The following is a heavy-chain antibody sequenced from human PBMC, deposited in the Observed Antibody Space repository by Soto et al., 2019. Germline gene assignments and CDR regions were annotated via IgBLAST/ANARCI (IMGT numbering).Heavy chain of an antibody. J-gene: IGHJ6*02. D-gene: IGHD3-22*01. CDR3: ARGDYDSSGYHYGMDV. CDR1: GCSISSCDYY. CDR2: IYYSGST. Sequence: SETLSLTCTVSGCSISSCDYYWIWIRQPPGKGLEWIGYIYYSGSTYYNPSLKSRVTISVDTSKNQFSLKLSSVTAADTAVYYCARGDYDSSGYHYGMDVWGQGTTVTVSS. V-gene: IGHV4-30-4*01.